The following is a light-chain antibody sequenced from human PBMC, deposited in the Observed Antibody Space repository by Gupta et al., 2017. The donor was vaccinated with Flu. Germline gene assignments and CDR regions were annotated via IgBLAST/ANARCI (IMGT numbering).Light chain of an antibody. CDR2: GAS. CDR1: QSVSSN. J-gene: IGKJ2*03. V-gene: IGKV3-15*01. CDR3: QQYNNLYS. Sequence: EIVMTQSPATLSVSPGERATLSCRASQSVSSNLAWYQQKPGQAPRLLIYGASTRATGIPARFCGSGSGTEFTLTISSLQSEDFAVYYCQQYNNLYSFGQGTKLEIK.